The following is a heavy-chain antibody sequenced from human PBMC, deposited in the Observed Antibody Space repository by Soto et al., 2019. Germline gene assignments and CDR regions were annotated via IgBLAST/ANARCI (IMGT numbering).Heavy chain of an antibody. D-gene: IGHD3-22*01. J-gene: IGHJ4*02. CDR1: GFTFSSYW. CDR2: IGIGGDT. CDR3: ARGSAAGNYKSSAYYSYYFDY. V-gene: IGHV3-13*01. Sequence: GGSLRLSCAASGFTFSSYWMHWVRQAPGKGLVWVSRIGIGGDTYYPDSVKGRFIVSKENAKNSLYHQMDSLRNGDTAVYYFARGSAAGNYKSSAYYSYYFDYWGQGALVTVSS.